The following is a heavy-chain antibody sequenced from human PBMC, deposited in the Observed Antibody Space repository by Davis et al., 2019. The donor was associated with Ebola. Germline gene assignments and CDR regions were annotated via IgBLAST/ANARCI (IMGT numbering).Heavy chain of an antibody. V-gene: IGHV1-8*01. Sequence: AASVKVSCKASGYTFTNYDINWVRQATGQGLEWMGWMNPNSGNTVYVQKFQGRVTMTRNTSISTAYMELSSLRSEDTAVYYCARGFGGIGELLWGAFDIWGQGTMVTVSS. CDR2: MNPNSGNT. D-gene: IGHD3-10*01. J-gene: IGHJ3*02. CDR3: ARGFGGIGELLWGAFDI. CDR1: GYTFTNYD.